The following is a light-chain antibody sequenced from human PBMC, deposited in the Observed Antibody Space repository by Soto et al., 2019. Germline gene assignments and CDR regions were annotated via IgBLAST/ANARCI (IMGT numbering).Light chain of an antibody. CDR1: QNIDYY. CDR2: DAS. J-gene: IGKJ3*01. CDR3: QQLSNWPPFFT. Sequence: EIVLTQSPATLSLSPGESATLSCRASQNIDYYLAWYQHKPGQPPRLLIYDASDRATDIPDRFSGSGSGTDFTLTLSSLEPEDSASYYWQQLSNWPPFFTFGPGTKVDIK. V-gene: IGKV3-11*01.